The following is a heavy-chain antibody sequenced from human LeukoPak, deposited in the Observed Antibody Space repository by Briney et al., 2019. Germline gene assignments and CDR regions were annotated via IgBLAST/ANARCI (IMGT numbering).Heavy chain of an antibody. V-gene: IGHV4-34*01. CDR2: INHSGST. CDR3: ARRITIFGVAHWFDP. CDR1: GGSFSGYY. J-gene: IGHJ5*02. D-gene: IGHD3-3*01. Sequence: ESSETLSLTCAVYGGSFSGYYWSWIRQPPGRGLEWIGEINHSGSTNYNPSLKSRVTISVDTSKNQFSLKLSSVTAADTAVYYCARRITIFGVAHWFDPWGQGTLVTVSS.